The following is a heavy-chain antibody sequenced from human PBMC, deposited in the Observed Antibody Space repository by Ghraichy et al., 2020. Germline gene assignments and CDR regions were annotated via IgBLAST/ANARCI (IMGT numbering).Heavy chain of an antibody. J-gene: IGHJ6*03. V-gene: IGHV1-24*01. Sequence: ASVKVSCKVSGYTLTELSMHWVRQAPGKGLEWMGGFDPEDGETIYAQKFQGRVTMTEDTSTDTAYMELSSLRSEDTAVYYCATSVDYSSSRPYYYYYYMDVWGKGTTVTVSS. CDR1: GYTLTELS. CDR2: FDPEDGET. CDR3: ATSVDYSSSRPYYYYYYMDV. D-gene: IGHD6-13*01.